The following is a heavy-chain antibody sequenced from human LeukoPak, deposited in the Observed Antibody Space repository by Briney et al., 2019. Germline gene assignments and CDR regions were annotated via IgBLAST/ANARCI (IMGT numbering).Heavy chain of an antibody. CDR1: GYTXTGSY. D-gene: IGHD5-12*01. Sequence: ASVKVSCKASGYTXTGSYMHWVRQAPGQGLEWMGWINPNGGGTDYAQKFQGRVTMTRDTSISTAYMELSRLRSDDTAVYYCARDYLILGYDSYYFDYWGQGTLVTVSS. CDR3: ARDYLILGYDSYYFDY. CDR2: INPNGGGT. V-gene: IGHV1-2*02. J-gene: IGHJ4*02.